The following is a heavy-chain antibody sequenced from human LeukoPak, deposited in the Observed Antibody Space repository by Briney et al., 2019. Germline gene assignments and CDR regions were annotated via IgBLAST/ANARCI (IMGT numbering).Heavy chain of an antibody. J-gene: IGHJ6*03. V-gene: IGHV4-59*01. CDR3: ARDSYYYDSSGEYYYYMDV. CDR1: GGSISSYY. Sequence: SETLSLTCTVSGGSISSYYWSWIRQPPGKGLEWIGYVFYSGSTNYNPSLKSRVTISVDTSKNQFSLKLNSVTAADTAVYYCARDSYYYDSSGEYYYYMDVWGKGTTVTVSS. CDR2: VFYSGST. D-gene: IGHD3-22*01.